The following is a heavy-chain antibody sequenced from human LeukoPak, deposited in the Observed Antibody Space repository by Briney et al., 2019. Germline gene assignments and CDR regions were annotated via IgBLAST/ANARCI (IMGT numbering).Heavy chain of an antibody. V-gene: IGHV3-21*01. D-gene: IGHD3-16*02. CDR3: ARGITFGGVIVNPFDY. J-gene: IGHJ4*02. CDR2: ISSSSYI. CDR1: GFTFSSYS. Sequence: GGSLRLSCAASGFTFSSYSMNWVRQAPGKGLEWVSSISSSSYIYYADSVKGRFTISRDNAKNSLYLQMNSLRAEDTAVYYCARGITFGGVIVNPFDYWGQGTLVTVSS.